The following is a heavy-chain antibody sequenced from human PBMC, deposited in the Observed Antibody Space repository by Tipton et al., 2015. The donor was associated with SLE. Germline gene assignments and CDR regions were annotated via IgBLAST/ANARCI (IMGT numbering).Heavy chain of an antibody. D-gene: IGHD1-26*01. CDR3: VRERKYVVRFRELVAPDL. Sequence: LSLTCAVSGGSISSDNWWSWVRQPQGKGLEWIGEINHTGGTNYNPSLESRVTMSVDTSKNQFSLKLSSVTAADTAMYYCVRERKYVVRFRELVAPDLWGQGTAITVSS. V-gene: IGHV4-4*02. CDR2: INHTGGT. J-gene: IGHJ3*01. CDR1: GGSISSDNW.